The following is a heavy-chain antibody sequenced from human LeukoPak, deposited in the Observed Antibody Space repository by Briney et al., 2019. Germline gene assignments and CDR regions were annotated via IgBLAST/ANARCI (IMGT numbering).Heavy chain of an antibody. CDR3: AKAKVVVAATSSSDY. CDR1: GFTFDDYA. Sequence: PGRSLRLSCAASGFTFDDYAMHWVRQAPGKGLEWVSGISWNSGSIGYADSVKGRFTISRDNAKNSLYLQMNSLRAEDTALYYCAKAKVVVAATSSSDYWGQGTLVTVSS. CDR2: ISWNSGSI. V-gene: IGHV3-9*01. D-gene: IGHD2-15*01. J-gene: IGHJ4*02.